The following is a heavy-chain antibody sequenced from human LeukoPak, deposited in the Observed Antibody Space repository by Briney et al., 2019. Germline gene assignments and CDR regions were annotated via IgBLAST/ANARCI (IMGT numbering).Heavy chain of an antibody. V-gene: IGHV3-9*01. D-gene: IGHD6-13*01. CDR3: ARAYSSSWYSANDY. Sequence: TGGSLRLSCAASGFTFDDYAMHWVRQAPGKGLEWVSGISWNSGSIGYADSVKGRFTISRDNAKNSLYLQMNSLRAEDTALYHCARAYSSSWYSANDYWGQGTLVTVSS. CDR2: ISWNSGSI. J-gene: IGHJ4*02. CDR1: GFTFDDYA.